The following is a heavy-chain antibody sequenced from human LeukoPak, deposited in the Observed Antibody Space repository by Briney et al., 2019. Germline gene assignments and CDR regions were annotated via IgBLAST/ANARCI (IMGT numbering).Heavy chain of an antibody. CDR1: GFTFSDHY. CDR2: ISTSSAFT. CDR3: AKGSPPVD. J-gene: IGHJ4*02. V-gene: IGHV3-11*05. Sequence: GGSLRLSCAASGFTFSDHYMTWIPRPPGKGLEWVSYISTSSAFTNYADSESGRFTISRDNPKNSLYLQMNTLRPEDTAVYYCAKGSPPVDWGQGALVTVSS.